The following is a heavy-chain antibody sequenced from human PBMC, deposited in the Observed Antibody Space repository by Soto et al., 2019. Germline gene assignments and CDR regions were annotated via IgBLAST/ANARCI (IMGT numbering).Heavy chain of an antibody. CDR3: ARDPHRRTIFGVVQGWFDP. D-gene: IGHD3-3*01. Sequence: ASVKVSCKASGYTFTSYGISWVRQAPGQGLEWMGWISAYNGNTNYAQKLQGRVTMTTDTSTSTAYMELRSLRSDDTSVYYCARDPHRRTIFGVVQGWFDPWGQGTLVSVSS. J-gene: IGHJ5*02. V-gene: IGHV1-18*01. CDR1: GYTFTSYG. CDR2: ISAYNGNT.